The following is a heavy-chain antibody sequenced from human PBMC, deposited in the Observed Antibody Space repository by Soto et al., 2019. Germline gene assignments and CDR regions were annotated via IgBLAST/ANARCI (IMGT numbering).Heavy chain of an antibody. J-gene: IGHJ3*02. V-gene: IGHV3-30*03. CDR2: ISYDGSNE. Sequence: GGSLRLSCAASGFTFSSYGMHWVRQAPGKGLDWVAVISYDGSNESYADSVKGRFTISRDDSKNTLYLQMNSLRPEDTAVYYCTFDFFLDFDIWGHGTMVTVSS. D-gene: IGHD3-9*01. CDR1: GFTFSSYG. CDR3: TFDFFLDFDI.